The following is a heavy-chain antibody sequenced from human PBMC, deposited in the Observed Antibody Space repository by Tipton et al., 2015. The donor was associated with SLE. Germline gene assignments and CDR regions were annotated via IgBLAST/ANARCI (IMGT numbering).Heavy chain of an antibody. CDR1: GFSFLTFY. D-gene: IGHD6-19*01. J-gene: IGHJ5*02. CDR3: ARQASTGYKEIGR. V-gene: IGHV5-51*01. Sequence: QLVQSGAEVKKPGESLKISCKVSGFSFLTFYIGWVRQMPGKGLEWMGSMFASDSDIRYSPSFQGQVTISADKSINTAYLQWSSLKASDTAMYYCARQASTGYKEIGRWGPGTRLTVSS. CDR2: MFASDSDI.